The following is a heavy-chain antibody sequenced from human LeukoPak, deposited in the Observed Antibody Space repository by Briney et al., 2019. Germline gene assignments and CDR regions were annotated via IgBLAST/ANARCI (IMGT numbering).Heavy chain of an antibody. Sequence: GASVKVSCKASGYTFTSYDINWVRQATGQGLEWMGWMNPNSGNTGYAQKFQGRVTMTRNTSISTAYMELSSLRSEDTAVYYCARDLDTAMGATGGYWGQGTLVTVSS. D-gene: IGHD5-18*01. CDR3: ARDLDTAMGATGGY. CDR1: GYTFTSYD. V-gene: IGHV1-8*01. J-gene: IGHJ4*02. CDR2: MNPNSGNT.